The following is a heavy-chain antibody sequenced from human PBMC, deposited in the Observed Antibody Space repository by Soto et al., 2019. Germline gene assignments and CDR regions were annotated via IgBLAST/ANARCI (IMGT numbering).Heavy chain of an antibody. CDR1: GGTFSSYA. J-gene: IGHJ6*02. D-gene: IGHD4-4*01. CDR3: ASGQGVTTRSRSSPPTEYYYYYDMDV. CDR2: IIPIFGTA. V-gene: IGHV1-69*12. Sequence: QVQLVQSGAEVKKPGSSVKVSCKASGGTFSSYAISWVRQAPGQGLEWMGGIIPIFGTANYAQKFQGRVKIAADESTGTAYMELSSLISEDTAVDYCASGQGVTTRSRSSPPTEYYYYYDMDVWGQGTTVTVSS.